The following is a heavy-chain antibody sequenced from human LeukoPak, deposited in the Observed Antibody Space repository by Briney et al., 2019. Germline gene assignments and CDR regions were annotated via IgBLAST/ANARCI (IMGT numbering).Heavy chain of an antibody. D-gene: IGHD3-22*01. J-gene: IGHJ6*02. Sequence: SETLSLTCAVYGGSFSGYYWSWIRQPPGKGLEWIGEINHSGSTNYNPSLNSRVSMSLEKSKNQFSLELRSVTAADTAVYYCARGRIAKIVVVHSFHYGMDVWGQGTTVTVSS. V-gene: IGHV4-34*01. CDR2: INHSGST. CDR3: ARGRIAKIVVVHSFHYGMDV. CDR1: GGSFSGYY.